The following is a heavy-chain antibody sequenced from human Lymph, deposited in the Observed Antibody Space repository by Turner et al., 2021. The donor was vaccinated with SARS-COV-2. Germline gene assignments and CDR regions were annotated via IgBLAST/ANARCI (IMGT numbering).Heavy chain of an antibody. CDR2: IWYDGSNK. V-gene: IGHV3-33*01. D-gene: IGHD6-13*01. CDR1: GFTFSSYV. J-gene: IGHJ4*02. CDR3: ARGLGSSWYSGGFDY. Sequence: QLQLVESGGCVVQPGRSLRLSCAASGFTFSSYVMHWVRQAPGKGLEWVAVIWYDGSNKYYADSGKGRFTISRDNSKNTLYLQMNSLRAEDTAVYYCARGLGSSWYSGGFDYWGQGTLVTVSS.